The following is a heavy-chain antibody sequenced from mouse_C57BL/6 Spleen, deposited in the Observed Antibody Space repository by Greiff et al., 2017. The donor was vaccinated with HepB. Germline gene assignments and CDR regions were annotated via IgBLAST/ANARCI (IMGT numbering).Heavy chain of an antibody. CDR3: ARWKGYDGEYYYAMDY. CDR2: INPSNGGT. V-gene: IGHV1-53*01. J-gene: IGHJ4*01. D-gene: IGHD2-2*01. CDR1: GYTFTSYW. Sequence: QVQLKQPGTELVKPGASVKLSCKASGYTFTSYWMHWVKQRPGHGLEWIGNINPSNGGTNYNEKFKSKATLTVDKSSSTAYMQLSSLTSEYSAVYYCARWKGYDGEYYYAMDYWGQGTSVTVSS.